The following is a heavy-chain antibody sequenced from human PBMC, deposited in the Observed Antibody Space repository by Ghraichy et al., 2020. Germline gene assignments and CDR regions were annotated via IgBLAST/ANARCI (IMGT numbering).Heavy chain of an antibody. CDR2: IYYSGST. CDR1: SGSISSSSSY. D-gene: IGHD4-23*01. CDR3: ARQSPTLYGGKSSWFPFDI. J-gene: IGHJ3*02. Sequence: SETLSLTCTVSSGSISSSSSYWGWIRQPPGKGLEWIGSIYYSGSTYYNPSLKSRVTISVDTSKNQFSLKLSSVTAADTAVYYCARQSPTLYGGKSSWFPFDIWGQGTMVTVS. V-gene: IGHV4-39*01.